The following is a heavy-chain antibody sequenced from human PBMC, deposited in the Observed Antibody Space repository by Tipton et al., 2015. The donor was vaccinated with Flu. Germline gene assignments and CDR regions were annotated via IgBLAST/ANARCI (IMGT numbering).Heavy chain of an antibody. CDR2: IGTAGDT. J-gene: IGHJ3*02. Sequence: SLRLSCAASGFTFSTYDMHWVRQGTGKGLEWVSAIGTAGDTHYLDSVKGRFTISRDNSKNTRYLQMNSLRAEDTAVYYCARRFDSNDYSFPDAFDIWGQGTMVTVSS. CDR1: GFTFSTYD. CDR3: ARRFDSNDYSFPDAFDI. D-gene: IGHD3-22*01. V-gene: IGHV3-13*01.